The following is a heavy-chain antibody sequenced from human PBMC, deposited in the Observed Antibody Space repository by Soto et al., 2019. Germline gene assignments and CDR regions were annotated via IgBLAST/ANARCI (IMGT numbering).Heavy chain of an antibody. CDR3: ARRGPLGYCSGGSCY. J-gene: IGHJ4*03. CDR2: INHSGST. V-gene: IGHV4-34*01. CDR1: GASCSGYD. Sequence: PSKTLSLTCAFYGASCSGYDWSWILQPPGKGLEWIGEINHSGSTNYNPSFKSRVTISVDTSKNQSSLKLSSVTAADTAVYYCARRGPLGYCSGGSCY. D-gene: IGHD2-15*01.